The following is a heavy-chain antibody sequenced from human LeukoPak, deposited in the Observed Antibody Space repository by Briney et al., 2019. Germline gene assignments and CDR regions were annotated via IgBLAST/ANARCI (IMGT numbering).Heavy chain of an antibody. CDR3: ARRGYDHDY. J-gene: IGHJ4*02. Sequence: SETLSLTCAVYGGSFSGYYWSWIRQPPGKGLEWIGEINHSGSTSYNPSLKSRVTISVDTSKNQFSLKLSSVTAADTAVYYCARRGYDHDYWGQGTLVTVSS. V-gene: IGHV4-34*01. CDR1: GGSFSGYY. D-gene: IGHD5-12*01. CDR2: INHSGST.